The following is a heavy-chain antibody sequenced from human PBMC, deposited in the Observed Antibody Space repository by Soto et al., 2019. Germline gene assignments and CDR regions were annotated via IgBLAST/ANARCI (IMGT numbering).Heavy chain of an antibody. V-gene: IGHV1-2*02. Sequence: ASVKVSCKASGYTFTAYYMHWVRQAPGQGLEWMGWINPNSGGTNYAQKFQGRVTMTRDTSIITAYMELSSLRSDDTAVYYCARAGSSGWYVYWVQGTLVTVSS. CDR2: INPNSGGT. CDR3: ARAGSSGWYVY. CDR1: GYTFTAYY. D-gene: IGHD6-19*01. J-gene: IGHJ4*02.